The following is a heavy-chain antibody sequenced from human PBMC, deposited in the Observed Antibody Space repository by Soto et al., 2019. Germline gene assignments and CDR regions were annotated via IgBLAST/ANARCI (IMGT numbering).Heavy chain of an antibody. CDR3: ARRPRFTMVRGAYPGAFDI. CDR1: GGSFSGYY. D-gene: IGHD3-10*01. J-gene: IGHJ3*02. CDR2: INHSGST. Sequence: SETLSLTCAVYGGSFSGYYWSWIRQPPGKGLEWIGEINHSGSTNYNPSLKSRVTISVDTSKNQFSLKLSSVTAADTAVYYCARRPRFTMVRGAYPGAFDIWGQGTMVTVSS. V-gene: IGHV4-34*01.